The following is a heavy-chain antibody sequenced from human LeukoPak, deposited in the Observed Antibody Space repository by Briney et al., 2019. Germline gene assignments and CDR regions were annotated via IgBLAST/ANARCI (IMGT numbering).Heavy chain of an antibody. D-gene: IGHD3-16*01. CDR2: INPSGST. J-gene: IGHJ4*02. CDR1: GGSFSGYY. CDR3: ARWGHY. Sequence: SETLSLTCAVYGGSFSGYYWSWIRQPPGKGLEWIGEINPSGSTNYNPSLKSRVTISVDTSKNQFSLRLSSVTAADTAVYYCARWGHYWGQGTLVTVSS. V-gene: IGHV4-34*01.